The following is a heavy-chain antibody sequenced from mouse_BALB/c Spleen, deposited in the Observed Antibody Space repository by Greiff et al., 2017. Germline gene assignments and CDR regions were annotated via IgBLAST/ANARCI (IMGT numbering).Heavy chain of an antibody. V-gene: IGHV14-3*02. CDR1: GFNIKDTY. Sequence: VQLRQSGADLVKPGASVKLSCTASGFNIKDTYMPWVKQRPEQGLEWMVRIDLAIGNTKYDPKFQGKANITADTSSNTAYLQLSSLTSEDTAVYYCDRDDYRYAMDDWGQGTSVTVSS. J-gene: IGHJ4*01. CDR2: IDLAIGNT. CDR3: DRDDYRYAMDD. D-gene: IGHD2-4*01.